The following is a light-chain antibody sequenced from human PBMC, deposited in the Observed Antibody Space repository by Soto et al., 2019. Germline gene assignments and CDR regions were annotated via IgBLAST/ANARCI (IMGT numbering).Light chain of an antibody. CDR2: GAS. CDR3: QEYGTSRT. V-gene: IGKV3-20*01. J-gene: IGKJ1*01. Sequence: EIVWTQSPGTLSLSPGERATLSCRASQSVSTYYLAWYQQKPGQAPRLLIYGASSRATGIPDRFSGTGSGTDFTITISRLEPEDFAVYYCQEYGTSRTFGQGTKVEIK. CDR1: QSVSTYY.